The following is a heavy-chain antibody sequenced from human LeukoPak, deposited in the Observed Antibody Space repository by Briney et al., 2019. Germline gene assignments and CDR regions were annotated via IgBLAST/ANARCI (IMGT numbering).Heavy chain of an antibody. V-gene: IGHV4-59*01. CDR3: AREWVTTTGYYFDY. Sequence: TSETLSLTCTVSGGSISSYYWSWIRQPPGKGLEWIGYIYYSGSTNYNPSLKSRVTISVDTSKNQFSLKLSSVTAADTAVYYCAREWVTTTGYYFDYWGQGTLVTVSS. J-gene: IGHJ4*02. CDR1: GGSISSYY. CDR2: IYYSGST. D-gene: IGHD4-17*01.